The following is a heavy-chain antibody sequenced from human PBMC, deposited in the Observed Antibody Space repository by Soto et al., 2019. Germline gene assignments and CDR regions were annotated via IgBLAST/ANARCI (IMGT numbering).Heavy chain of an antibody. Sequence: GGSLRLSCAASGFTFISYGMSWVRQAPGKGLEWVSAISGSGGSTYYADSVKGRFTISRDNSKNTLYLQMNSLRAEDTAVYYCAKGGYSGYDWYPYYFDYWGQGTLVTVSS. CDR3: AKGGYSGYDWYPYYFDY. J-gene: IGHJ4*02. V-gene: IGHV3-23*01. D-gene: IGHD5-12*01. CDR2: ISGSGGST. CDR1: GFTFISYG.